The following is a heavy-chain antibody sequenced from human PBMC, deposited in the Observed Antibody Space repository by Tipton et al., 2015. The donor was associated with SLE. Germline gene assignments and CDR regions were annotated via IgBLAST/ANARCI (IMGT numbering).Heavy chain of an antibody. D-gene: IGHD7-27*01. J-gene: IGHJ4*02. CDR3: ARDPNGGYGSFDY. CDR1: GDSIRRAGYS. V-gene: IGHV4-30-2*01. CDR2: IYHNGSP. Sequence: TLSLTCAVSGDSIRRAGYSWSWIRQPPGKGLEWIGYIYHNGSPYYNPSLKSRVTISVDWATSQFSLILSAVTDADTAVYYCARDPNGGYGSFDYWGLGALVTVSS.